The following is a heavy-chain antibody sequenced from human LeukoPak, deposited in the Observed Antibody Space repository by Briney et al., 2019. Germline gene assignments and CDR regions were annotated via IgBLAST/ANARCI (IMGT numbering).Heavy chain of an antibody. Sequence: GGSLRLSCAASGFTFSSYWMHWVRQAPGKGPVWVSRINSDGTGTMYADSVKGRFTISRDNAKNTLYLQMNSLRAEDTAVYYCAKKVPANWGSYFDYWGQGTLVTVSS. CDR3: AKKVPANWGSYFDY. J-gene: IGHJ4*02. V-gene: IGHV3-74*03. CDR2: INSDGTGT. CDR1: GFTFSSYW. D-gene: IGHD7-27*01.